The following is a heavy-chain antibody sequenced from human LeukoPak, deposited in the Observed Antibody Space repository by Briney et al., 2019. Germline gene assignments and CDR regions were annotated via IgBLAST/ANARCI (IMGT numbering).Heavy chain of an antibody. Sequence: TGGSLRLSCAASGFSFSRYSMNWVRQAPGKGLAWVSYISSSSSNIYYAVSVKGRFTISRDNTKNSLYLKMISVRAEDTAVYYCARDTGQYYFDYWGKGTLVTVSS. CDR2: ISSSSSNI. V-gene: IGHV3-48*01. D-gene: IGHD2-8*02. CDR1: GFSFSRYS. CDR3: ARDTGQYYFDY. J-gene: IGHJ4*02.